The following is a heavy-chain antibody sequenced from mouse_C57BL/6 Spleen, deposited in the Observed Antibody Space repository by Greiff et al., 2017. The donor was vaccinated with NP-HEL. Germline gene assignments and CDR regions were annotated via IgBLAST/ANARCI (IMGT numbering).Heavy chain of an antibody. J-gene: IGHJ2*01. CDR3: TRGRYDLKSSFDY. Sequence: QVQLQQSGAELVRPGASVTLSCKASGYTFTDYEMHWVKQTPVHGLEWIGAIDPETGGTAYNQKFKGKAILTADKSSSTAYMELRSLTSEDSAVYYCTRGRYDLKSSFDYWGQGTTLTVSS. CDR1: GYTFTDYE. V-gene: IGHV1-15*01. D-gene: IGHD1-3*01. CDR2: IDPETGGT.